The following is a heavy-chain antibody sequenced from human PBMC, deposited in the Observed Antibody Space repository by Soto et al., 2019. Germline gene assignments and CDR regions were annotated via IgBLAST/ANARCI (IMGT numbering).Heavy chain of an antibody. V-gene: IGHV1-2*02. D-gene: IGHD2-15*01. J-gene: IGHJ6*02. Sequence: ASVKVSCKASGYTFTGYYMHWVRQAPGQGLEWMGWINPNSGGTNYAQKFQGRVTMTRDTSISTAYMELSRLRSDDTAVYYCASPVDCSGGSCYRPYYYYCMDVCGEVPTFPVS. CDR2: INPNSGGT. CDR3: ASPVDCSGGSCYRPYYYYCMDV. CDR1: GYTFTGYY.